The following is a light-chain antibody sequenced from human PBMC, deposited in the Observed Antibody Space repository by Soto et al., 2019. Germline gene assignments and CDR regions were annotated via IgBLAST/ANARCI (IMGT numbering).Light chain of an antibody. CDR1: QTINNY. Sequence: EIVLTQSPGTLSLSPGERATLSCRASQTINNYVAWYQQKPVQAPRVLIYDSSIRATGVPDRFSGSGSGTDFTLTISRLEPEDFAVYYCQQHVDSPETFGGGTKVEIK. CDR3: QQHVDSPET. V-gene: IGKV3-20*01. CDR2: DSS. J-gene: IGKJ4*01.